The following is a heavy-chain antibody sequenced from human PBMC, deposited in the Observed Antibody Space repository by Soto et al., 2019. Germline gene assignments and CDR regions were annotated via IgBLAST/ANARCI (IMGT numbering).Heavy chain of an antibody. CDR1: GGSISSYY. Sequence: SETLSLTCTGSGGSISSYYWSWIRQPPGKGLEWIGYIYYSGSTNYNPSLKSRVTISVDTSKNQFSLKLSSVTAADTAVYYCARHARSYYYYYMDVWGKGTTVTVSS. D-gene: IGHD2-2*01. J-gene: IGHJ6*03. CDR3: ARHARSYYYYYMDV. V-gene: IGHV4-59*01. CDR2: IYYSGST.